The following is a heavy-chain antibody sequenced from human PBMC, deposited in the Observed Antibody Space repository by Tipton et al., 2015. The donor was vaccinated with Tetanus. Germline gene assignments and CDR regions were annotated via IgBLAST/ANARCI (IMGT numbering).Heavy chain of an antibody. J-gene: IGHJ3*01. CDR1: GTSISRSGHY. V-gene: IGHV4-61*08. D-gene: IGHD2-2*01. CDR3: ARRSYCSSSRCFDAFDL. Sequence: TLSLTCTVSGTSISRSGHYWTWIRQPPGKEPEWVGYVYHSGATNYHPSLKSRLAISADTSKNQFSLNLRSVITADTAVYYCARRSYCSSSRCFDAFDLWGQGTMVTVSS. CDR2: VYHSGAT.